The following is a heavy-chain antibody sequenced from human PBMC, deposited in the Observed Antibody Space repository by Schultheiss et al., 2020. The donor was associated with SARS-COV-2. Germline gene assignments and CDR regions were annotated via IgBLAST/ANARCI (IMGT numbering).Heavy chain of an antibody. CDR1: GGSISSGGYY. V-gene: IGHV4-61*08. CDR3: AREGGRDGYKVLAFDI. J-gene: IGHJ3*02. D-gene: IGHD5-24*01. CDR2: DCYNGST. Sequence: SETLSLTCTVSGGSISSGGYYWSWIRQTPGKGLEWIGYDCYNGSTNYNPSLKSRVTISLDTSKNQFFLTLSSVTAADTAVYYCAREGGRDGYKVLAFDIWGQGTMVTVSS.